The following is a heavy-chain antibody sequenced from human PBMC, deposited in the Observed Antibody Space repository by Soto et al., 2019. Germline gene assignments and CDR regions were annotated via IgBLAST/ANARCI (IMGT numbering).Heavy chain of an antibody. CDR1: GFTFSSYA. CDR3: ARYTLRYFDPRNGMDV. V-gene: IGHV3-30-3*01. Sequence: QVQLVESGGGVVQPGRSLRLSCAASGFTFSSYAMHWVRQAPGKGLEWVAVISYDGSNKYYADSVKGRFTISRDNSKNTPNLQMNSLRAEDTAVYYCARYTLRYFDPRNGMDVWGQGTTVTVSS. CDR2: ISYDGSNK. J-gene: IGHJ6*02. D-gene: IGHD3-9*01.